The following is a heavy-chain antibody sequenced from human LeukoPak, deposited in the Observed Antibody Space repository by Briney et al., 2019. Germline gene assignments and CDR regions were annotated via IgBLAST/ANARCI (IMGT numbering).Heavy chain of an antibody. J-gene: IGHJ4*02. CDR3: AKEVRALWFGELTRPYYFDY. CDR1: GFTFSNYA. V-gene: IGHV3-23*01. Sequence: GGSLRLSCAASGFTFSNYAMSWVRQAPGKGLEWVSVISGSGGITYYADSVKGRFTISRDNSKNTLYLQMNSLRAEDTAVYYCAKEVRALWFGELTRPYYFDYWGQGTLVTVSS. D-gene: IGHD3-10*01. CDR2: ISGSGGIT.